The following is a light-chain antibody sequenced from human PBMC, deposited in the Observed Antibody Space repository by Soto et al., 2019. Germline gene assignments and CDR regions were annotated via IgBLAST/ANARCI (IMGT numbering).Light chain of an antibody. Sequence: QSALTQPASVSGSPGQSITISCTGTSSDVGGYNYVSWYQQHPGKAPKLMIYDVSNRPSGAPNRFSGSKPGNTASLTISGLQAEDEADYYCNSCTSSNTYVFGTGTKLTVL. V-gene: IGLV2-14*01. CDR2: DVS. CDR1: SSDVGGYNY. J-gene: IGLJ1*01. CDR3: NSCTSSNTYV.